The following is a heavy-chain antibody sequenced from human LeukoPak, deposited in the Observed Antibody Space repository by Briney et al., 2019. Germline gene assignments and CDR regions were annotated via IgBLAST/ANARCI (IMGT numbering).Heavy chain of an antibody. J-gene: IGHJ2*01. Sequence: GGSLRLSCAASGFTFSRYAVSWVRQAPGKGLKWVSEISGNGGSTYYADSVKGRFTISRDNSKNTLYLQMNSLRAEDTAVYYCAKAGSSGYYARYFDLWGRGTLVTVSS. CDR3: AKAGSSGYYARYFDL. CDR1: GFTFSRYA. D-gene: IGHD3-22*01. V-gene: IGHV3-23*01. CDR2: ISGNGGST.